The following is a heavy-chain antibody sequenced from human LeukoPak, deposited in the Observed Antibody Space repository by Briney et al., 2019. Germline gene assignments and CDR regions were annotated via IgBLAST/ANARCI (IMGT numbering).Heavy chain of an antibody. J-gene: IGHJ5*02. CDR2: IYSAGST. Sequence: GGSLRLSCAASGFTVSDNYMSWVRQAPGKGLEWVSLIYSAGSTYYADSVTGRFTISRDNAKNTVYLEMNSLGVEDTATYYCIRDFRSADLWGQGTLVTVTS. CDR1: GFTVSDNY. CDR3: IRDFRSADL. V-gene: IGHV3-53*01.